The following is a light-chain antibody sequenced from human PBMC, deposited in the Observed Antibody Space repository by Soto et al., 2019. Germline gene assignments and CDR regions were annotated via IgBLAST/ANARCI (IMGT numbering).Light chain of an antibody. CDR3: QQYNSFSKT. V-gene: IGKV1-9*01. CDR1: QGISSY. Sequence: TQLTQSTSSLSASLGVRVTSTCRASQGISSYLAWYQQKPGKAPKLLIYAASTLETGVPSRFSGSGFGAEFTLTIASLQPDDSATYYCQQYNSFSKTLGRGTKVDI. CDR2: AAS. J-gene: IGKJ1*01.